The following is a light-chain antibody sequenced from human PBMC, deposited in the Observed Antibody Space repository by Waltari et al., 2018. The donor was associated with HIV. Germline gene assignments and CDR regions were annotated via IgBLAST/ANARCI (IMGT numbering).Light chain of an antibody. Sequence: SYVLTQPPSVSVAPGQTASITRRGDDLGSKSVQCYYQKSVQAPLLVVYDDSDRPSGIPARFSGSNSDSTDTLNISRVAAGDEADYYCRVWDKTAACVFGGGTKLTVL. CDR3: RVWDKTAACV. CDR1: DLGSKS. J-gene: IGLJ3*02. CDR2: DDS. V-gene: IGLV3-21*02.